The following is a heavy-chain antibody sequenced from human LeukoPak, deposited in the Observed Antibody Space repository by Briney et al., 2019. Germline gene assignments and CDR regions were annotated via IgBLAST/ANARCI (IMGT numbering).Heavy chain of an antibody. Sequence: GGSLRLSCGASGFTFSYLWMHWVRQAPGKGLVWVLRIDGGGSSTSYADSVKGRFSISRDNAKSTLYLQMSSLRAEDTAVYYCARGPGSSGGAYVGDYWGPGTLVTVSS. V-gene: IGHV3-74*01. CDR1: GFTFSYLW. CDR3: ARGPGSSGGAYVGDY. D-gene: IGHD3-22*01. CDR2: IDGGGSST. J-gene: IGHJ4*01.